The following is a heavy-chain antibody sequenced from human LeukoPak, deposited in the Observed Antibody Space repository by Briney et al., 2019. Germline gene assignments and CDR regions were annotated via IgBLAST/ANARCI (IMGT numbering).Heavy chain of an antibody. J-gene: IGHJ5*02. V-gene: IGHV4-61*02. Sequence: SETLSLTCTVSGGSISSGSYYWSWIRQPAGKGLEWIGRIYTSGSTNYNPSLKSRVTISVDTSKNQFSLKLSSVTAADTAVYYCARHGKSRPGRVWYYSRPYNWFDPWGQGTLVTVSS. CDR2: IYTSGST. CDR1: GGSISSGSYY. CDR3: ARHGKSRPGRVWYYSRPYNWFDP. D-gene: IGHD3-10*01.